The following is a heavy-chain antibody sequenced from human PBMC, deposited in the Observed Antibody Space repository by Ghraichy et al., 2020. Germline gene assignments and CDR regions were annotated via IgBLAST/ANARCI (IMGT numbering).Heavy chain of an antibody. V-gene: IGHV3-21*01. Sequence: LSLTCAASGFTFSDYTMNWMRQAPGKGLEWVSSISSSSSYRYYADSVQGRFTVSRDNAKNSLYLQMNSLRADDTAVYYCVRREYWGQGTLVTVA. CDR2: ISSSSSYR. J-gene: IGHJ4*02. CDR3: VRREY. CDR1: GFTFSDYT.